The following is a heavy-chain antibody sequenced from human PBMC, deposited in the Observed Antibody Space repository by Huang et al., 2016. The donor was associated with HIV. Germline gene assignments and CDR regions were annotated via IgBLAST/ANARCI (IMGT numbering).Heavy chain of an antibody. CDR1: EDSVSANTVT. CDR3: ARGHDFYYDRRGYSFDY. D-gene: IGHD3-22*01. Sequence: QVQLQQSGPGLLKPSQTLSLTCAISEDSVSANTVTWNWIRQSPSRGLEWLVRTYYRSKLYYDYAESVKSRITIDADTSKNHISLQLESVVPEDTAVYFCARGHDFYYDRRGYSFDYWGQGSLVTVSS. V-gene: IGHV6-1*01. J-gene: IGHJ4*02. CDR2: TYYRSKLYY.